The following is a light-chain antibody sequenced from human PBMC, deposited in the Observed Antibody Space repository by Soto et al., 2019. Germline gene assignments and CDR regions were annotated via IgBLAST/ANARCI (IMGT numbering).Light chain of an antibody. CDR3: QQYGSSPSIT. CDR2: GAS. CDR1: QSVSSSY. Sequence: EIVLTQSPGTLSLSPGERATLSCKASQSVSSSYLAWYRQKPGQAPRLLIHGASSRATGIPDRVSGSGSWTFFTLTISRLAPEDFAVYYCQQYGSSPSITFGQGTRLDIK. J-gene: IGKJ5*01. V-gene: IGKV3-20*01.